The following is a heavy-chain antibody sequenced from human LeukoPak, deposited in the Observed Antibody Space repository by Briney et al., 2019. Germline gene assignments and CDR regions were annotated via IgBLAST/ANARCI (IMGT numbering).Heavy chain of an antibody. Sequence: SVKVSCKASGGTFSNYAVSWVRQAPGQGLEWLGGIILMFGAAMYAQKCQGRFTVTKDVGTTPAYMEWTRVRSGDPAVFYVPRARSYRLNYFDYWGQGTLVTVSS. CDR3: PRARSYRLNYFDY. CDR2: IILMFGAA. J-gene: IGHJ4*02. CDR1: GGTFSNYA. V-gene: IGHV1-69*05. D-gene: IGHD1-26*01.